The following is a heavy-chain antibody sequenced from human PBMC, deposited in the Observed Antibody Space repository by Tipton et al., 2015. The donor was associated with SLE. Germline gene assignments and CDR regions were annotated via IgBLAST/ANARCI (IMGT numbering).Heavy chain of an antibody. CDR2: ISQSGST. CDR3: ARQTDCGGDCYPHAFDI. Sequence: LRLSCTVSGGSIISTTSSWGWIRQPPGKGLEWIGEISQSGSTNYKPSLKSRVIMSVDMSKTQFSLRLRSVTAADTAVYFCARQTDCGGDCYPHAFDIWGQGTMVTVSS. V-gene: IGHV4-39*01. CDR1: GGSIISTTSS. D-gene: IGHD2-21*01. J-gene: IGHJ3*02.